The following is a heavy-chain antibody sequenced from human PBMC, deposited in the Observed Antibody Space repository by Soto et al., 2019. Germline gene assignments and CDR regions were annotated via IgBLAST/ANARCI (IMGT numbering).Heavy chain of an antibody. CDR1: GFIFNNYG. J-gene: IGHJ4*02. CDR3: ARDCGNDEAIDY. D-gene: IGHD1-1*01. Sequence: QVQLVESGGGVVQPGTSLSLSCAASGFIFNNYGMHWVRQAPGKGLEWVAVIWHDGSNYGYADSVKGRFTVSRDNSKNTLYLQMNSLRAEDTAGYYCARDCGNDEAIDYWGQGTLVTVSS. V-gene: IGHV3-33*01. CDR2: IWHDGSNY.